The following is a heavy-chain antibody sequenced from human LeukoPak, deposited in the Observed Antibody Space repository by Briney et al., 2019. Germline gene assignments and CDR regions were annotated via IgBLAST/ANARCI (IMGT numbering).Heavy chain of an antibody. Sequence: GGSLRLSCAASGFTFSSYWMSWVRQAPGKGLEWVANIKQDGSEKYYVDSVKGRFTTSRDNAKNSLYLQMNSLRAEDTAVYYCARLPGRCSSTSCYPYYYYMDVWGKGTTVTVSS. CDR3: ARLPGRCSSTSCYPYYYYMDV. CDR2: IKQDGSEK. V-gene: IGHV3-7*01. J-gene: IGHJ6*03. CDR1: GFTFSSYW. D-gene: IGHD2-2*01.